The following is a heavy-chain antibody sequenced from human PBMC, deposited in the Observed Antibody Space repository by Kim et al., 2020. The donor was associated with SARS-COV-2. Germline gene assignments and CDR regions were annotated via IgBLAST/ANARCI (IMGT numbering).Heavy chain of an antibody. Sequence: GGSLRLSCTASGFTFNNYAMNWVRQAPGKGLEWISSITHTGINTYYADSVKGRFTISRDPSKNTLYLQMNSLRAEDTALYYCAKAGLGYCSGVRCYELDYWGQGILVTVSS. CDR3: AKAGLGYCSGVRCYELDY. CDR2: ITHTGINT. D-gene: IGHD2-15*01. V-gene: IGHV3-23*01. CDR1: GFTFNNYA. J-gene: IGHJ4*02.